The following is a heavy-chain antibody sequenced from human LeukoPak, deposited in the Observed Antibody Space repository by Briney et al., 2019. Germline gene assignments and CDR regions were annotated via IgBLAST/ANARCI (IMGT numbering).Heavy chain of an antibody. CDR3: ARAPSLRDCSSTSCYYYYYMDV. CDR2: VDPEDGET. Sequence: VASVKVSCKVSGYTFTDYYMHWVQQAPGKGLEWMGLVDPEDGETIYAEKFQGRVTITADTSTDTAYMELSSLRSEDTAVYYCARAPSLRDCSSTSCYYYYYMDVWGKGTTVTVSS. V-gene: IGHV1-69-2*01. CDR1: GYTFTDYY. D-gene: IGHD2-2*01. J-gene: IGHJ6*03.